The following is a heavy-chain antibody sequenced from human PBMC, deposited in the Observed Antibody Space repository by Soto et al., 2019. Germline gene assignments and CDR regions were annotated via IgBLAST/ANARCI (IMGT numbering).Heavy chain of an antibody. CDR3: VKDESINWYSGHFRH. D-gene: IGHD6-13*01. CDR1: GSTFDDYA. J-gene: IGHJ1*01. Sequence: GGSLRLSCAASGSTFDDYAMHWVRQVPGKGLEWVSGINWNSGSIGYGDSVKGRFVISRDNAKNSLHLQMNSLSAEDTAFYYCVKDESINWYSGHFRHWGQGTLVTVSS. CDR2: INWNSGSI. V-gene: IGHV3-9*01.